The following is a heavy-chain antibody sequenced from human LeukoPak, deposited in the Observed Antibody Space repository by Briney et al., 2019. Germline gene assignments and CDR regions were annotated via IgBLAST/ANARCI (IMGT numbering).Heavy chain of an antibody. Sequence: ASVKVSCKASGYTFTGYYMHWVRQAPGQGLEWMGWINPNSGGTNYAQKFQGRVTMTRDTSISTAYMELSRLRSDDTAVYYCARNYYGSGSYYNDVAPFDPWGQGTLVTVSS. D-gene: IGHD3-10*01. V-gene: IGHV1-2*02. CDR1: GYTFTGYY. CDR2: INPNSGGT. J-gene: IGHJ5*02. CDR3: ARNYYGSGSYYNDVAPFDP.